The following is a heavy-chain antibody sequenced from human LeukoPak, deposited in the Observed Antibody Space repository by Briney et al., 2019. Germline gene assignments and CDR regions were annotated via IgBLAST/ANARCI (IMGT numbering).Heavy chain of an antibody. J-gene: IGHJ4*02. CDR3: ARGRYDYVWGSYRIYYFDY. D-gene: IGHD3-16*02. Sequence: SETLSLTCTVSGYFSTAYYWGWIRQPPGKGLEWIASIRHDGHTYYNPSLRSQVSISVDTSKNQFSLKLSSVTAADTAVYYCARGRYDYVWGSYRIYYFDYWGQGTLVTVSS. CDR1: GYFSTAYY. V-gene: IGHV4-38-2*02. CDR2: IRHDGHT.